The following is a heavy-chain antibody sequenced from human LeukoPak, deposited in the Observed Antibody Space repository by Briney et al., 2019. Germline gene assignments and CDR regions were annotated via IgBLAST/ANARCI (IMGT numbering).Heavy chain of an antibody. Sequence: PSETLSLTCAVYGGSFSGYYCSWIRQPPGKGLEWIGEINHSGSTNYNPPLKSRVTISVDTSNTQFSLKLSSVTAADTAVHCCAILYGSGRYFDYWGQGTMVTVSS. CDR3: AILYGSGRYFDY. D-gene: IGHD3-10*01. J-gene: IGHJ4*02. CDR1: GGSFSGYY. V-gene: IGHV4-34*01. CDR2: INHSGST.